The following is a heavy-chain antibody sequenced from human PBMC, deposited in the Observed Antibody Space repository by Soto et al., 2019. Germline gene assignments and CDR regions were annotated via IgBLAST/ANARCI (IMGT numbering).Heavy chain of an antibody. Sequence: QVQLVQSGAEAKKPGPSVKVSCKTSGGTFSSYAINWVRQAPGQGLEWMGGIVPLFRTTNYAQKFQGRVTITADTSTYTVYMALSELRSGDTAVYYCASGGYSSTSSNLLDRSGLDVWGQGTTVTVSS. D-gene: IGHD6-6*01. V-gene: IGHV1-69*06. J-gene: IGHJ6*02. CDR2: IVPLFRTT. CDR1: GGTFSSYA. CDR3: ASGGYSSTSSNLLDRSGLDV.